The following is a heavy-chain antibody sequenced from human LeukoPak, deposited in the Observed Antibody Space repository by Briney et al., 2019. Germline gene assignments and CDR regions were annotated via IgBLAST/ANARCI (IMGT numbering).Heavy chain of an antibody. D-gene: IGHD6-25*01. CDR1: GFTSSRHW. CDR2: IKEDASEE. CDR3: AIAAGWELGY. Sequence: PGGSLRLSCAVSGFTSSRHWMSWVCQTPEKGLEWVANIKEDASEENYVDSVKGRFIISRDNAKNSLYLQMNSLRAEDTAVYYCAIAAGWELGYWGQGTLVTVSS. J-gene: IGHJ4*02. V-gene: IGHV3-7*01.